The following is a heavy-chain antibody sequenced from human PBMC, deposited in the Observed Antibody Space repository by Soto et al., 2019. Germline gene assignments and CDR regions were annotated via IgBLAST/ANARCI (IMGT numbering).Heavy chain of an antibody. D-gene: IGHD1-26*01. CDR3: AKDKYGGATYLDF. V-gene: IGHV3-30*18. CDR1: GFTFSNYG. CDR2: ISSDGNDK. Sequence: QVQLVESGGGVVQPGRSLRLSCSTSGFTFSNYGMHWVRQAPGKGLEWVAVISSDGNDKYYADSVKGRFTISRDNSKHTLYLHMTSLRAEDTAMYSCAKDKYGGATYLDFWGQGTLVTVSS. J-gene: IGHJ4*02.